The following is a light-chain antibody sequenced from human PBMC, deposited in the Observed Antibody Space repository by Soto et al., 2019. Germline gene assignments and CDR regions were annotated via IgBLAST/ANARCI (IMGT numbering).Light chain of an antibody. Sequence: DIQMTKSPVSLSASVGDRVTITCRASQSIGNYLNWYQQKPGEVPKLLIYSASSLQSGVPSRFSGSASGTDFTLSISNLQPEDFATYYCQQSFRPHITFGQGTRLEIK. J-gene: IGKJ5*01. CDR3: QQSFRPHIT. CDR2: SAS. V-gene: IGKV1-39*01. CDR1: QSIGNY.